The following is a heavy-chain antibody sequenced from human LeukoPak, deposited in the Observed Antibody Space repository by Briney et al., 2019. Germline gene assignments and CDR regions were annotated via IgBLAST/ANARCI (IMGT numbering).Heavy chain of an antibody. CDR1: GGLVSATTSY. J-gene: IGHJ1*01. Sequence: LETLSLTCTVSGGLVSATTSYWGWIRPPPGKGLEWIGNFYSGGSAYYNPSLRSRATISVDTSKNQFSLKLTSVTAADTAVYYCARPPSIAYCGGDCLQTFQHWGQGTLVIVSS. CDR3: ARPPSIAYCGGDCLQTFQH. D-gene: IGHD2-21*02. CDR2: FYSGGSA. V-gene: IGHV4-39*01.